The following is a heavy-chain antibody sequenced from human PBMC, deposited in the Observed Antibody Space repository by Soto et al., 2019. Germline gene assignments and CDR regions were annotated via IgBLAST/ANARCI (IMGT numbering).Heavy chain of an antibody. D-gene: IGHD6-19*01. V-gene: IGHV4-39*01. J-gene: IGHJ6*03. CDR3: ARHSPLYSSGWYYYYYMDV. CDR1: GGSISSSSYY. CDR2: IYYSGST. Sequence: PSETLSLTCTVSGGSISSSSYYWGWIRQPPGKGLEWIGSIYYSGSTYYNPSLKSRVTISVDTSKNQFSLKLSSVTAADTAVYYCARHSPLYSSGWYYYYYMDVWGKGTTVTVSS.